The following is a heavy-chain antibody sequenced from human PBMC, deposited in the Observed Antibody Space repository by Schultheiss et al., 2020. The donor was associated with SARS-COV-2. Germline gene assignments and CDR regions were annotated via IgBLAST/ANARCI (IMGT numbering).Heavy chain of an antibody. CDR3: ARRGYYDSSGDDY. J-gene: IGHJ4*02. D-gene: IGHD3-22*01. CDR1: GYSFSNYW. V-gene: IGHV5-51*01. Sequence: GESLKISCKGTGYSFSNYWIGWVRQKPGKGLEWMGIIYPGDSETRYSPSFQGQVTISVDKSISTAYLQWSSLKASDTAMYYCARRGYYDSSGDDYWGQGTLVTVSS. CDR2: IYPGDSET.